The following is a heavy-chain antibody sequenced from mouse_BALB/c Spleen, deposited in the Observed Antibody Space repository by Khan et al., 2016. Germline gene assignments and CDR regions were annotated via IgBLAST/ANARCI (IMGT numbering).Heavy chain of an antibody. CDR3: ARAGYYGYLVN. CDR2: INPDSGTI. J-gene: IGHJ3*01. CDR1: GFDFSRYW. Sequence: EVKLLESGGGLVQPGGSLKVSCAASGFDFSRYWMSWVRQAPGKGLEWIGEINPDSGTINYTPSLKVKFIISRDNATNTLYLQMSKVRSEDTALYYCARAGYYGYLVNWGQGTLVTVSA. V-gene: IGHV4-1*02. D-gene: IGHD1-1*01.